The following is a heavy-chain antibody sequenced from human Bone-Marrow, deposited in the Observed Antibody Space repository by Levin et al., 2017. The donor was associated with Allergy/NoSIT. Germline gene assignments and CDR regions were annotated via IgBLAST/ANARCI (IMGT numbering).Heavy chain of an antibody. D-gene: IGHD3-3*01. CDR2: ISYDGSSK. Sequence: SLLLSFSSSFLPFLPSFLHWVRQAPGKGLEWLTVISYDGSSKYYSESVKGRFTLSLYYSKKTLYLQMNSLRPEDTAVYYCAKGTDLLDWYFDLWGRGTLVTVSS. V-gene: IGHV3-30*18. CDR1: FLPFLPSF. CDR3: AKGTDLLDWYFDL. J-gene: IGHJ2*01.